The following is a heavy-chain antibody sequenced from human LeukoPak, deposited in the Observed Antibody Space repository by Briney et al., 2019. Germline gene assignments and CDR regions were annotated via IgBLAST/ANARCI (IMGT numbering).Heavy chain of an antibody. D-gene: IGHD5-12*01. CDR1: GFTFSSYG. CDR3: AKDRGWLRLFDY. CDR2: ISYDGSNK. V-gene: IGHV3-30*18. J-gene: IGHJ4*02. Sequence: GGSLRLSCAASGFTFSSYGMHWVRQAPGKGLEWVAVISYDGSNKYYADSVKGRFTISRDNSENTLYLQMNSLRAEDTAVYYCAKDRGWLRLFDYWGQGTLVTVSS.